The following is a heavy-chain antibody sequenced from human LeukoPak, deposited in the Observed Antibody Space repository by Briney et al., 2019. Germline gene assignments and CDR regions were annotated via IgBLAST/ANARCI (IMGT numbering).Heavy chain of an antibody. D-gene: IGHD5-12*01. Sequence: PSETLSLTCTVSGGSISRYYWSWIRQPPGKGLEWIGYIYYSGSTNYNPSLKSRVTISVDTSKNQFSLKLSSVTAADTAVYYCARQSDYSGSFDYWGQGALVTVSS. CDR3: ARQSDYSGSFDY. CDR1: GGSISRYY. CDR2: IYYSGST. V-gene: IGHV4-59*08. J-gene: IGHJ4*02.